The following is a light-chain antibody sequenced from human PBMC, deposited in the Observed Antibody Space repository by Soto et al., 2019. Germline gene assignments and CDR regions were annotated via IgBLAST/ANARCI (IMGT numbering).Light chain of an antibody. J-gene: IGKJ5*01. CDR1: QSVSSN. CDR2: GAS. CDR3: QQFNNWSS. V-gene: IGKV3-15*01. Sequence: EIVMTQSPATLSVSPGERATLSCRASQSVSSNLAWYQQKPGQAPRLLIYGASTRATGIPARFSGSGSGTEFTLTISSLQSEDSAVYYCQQFNNWSSFGQGTRLEIK.